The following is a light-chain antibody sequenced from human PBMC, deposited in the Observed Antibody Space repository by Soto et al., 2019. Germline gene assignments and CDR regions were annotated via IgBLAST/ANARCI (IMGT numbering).Light chain of an antibody. J-gene: IGKJ1*01. V-gene: IGKV3D-15*01. Sequence: EIVMTQSPATLSVSLGERATLSCRASQSIYSNLAWYQQKPGQAPRLLIYGTSIRATGIPDRFSGSGSGTEFTLTISSLHSEDLAIYYCLQYTNWPPWTVGQGTKVDIK. CDR3: LQYTNWPPWT. CDR1: QSIYSN. CDR2: GTS.